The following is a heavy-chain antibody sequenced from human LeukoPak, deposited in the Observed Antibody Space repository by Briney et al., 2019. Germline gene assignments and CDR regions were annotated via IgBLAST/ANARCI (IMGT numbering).Heavy chain of an antibody. Sequence: GGSLRLSCAASGFTFSSYWMHWVRQGPGIGLVWVSRINGEGSIVNYADSVKGRFTISRDNAKNTLDLQMNSLRAEDTAVYFCAREWGNSVLPLDYWGQGTLVTVSP. CDR3: AREWGNSVLPLDY. CDR1: GFTFSSYW. J-gene: IGHJ4*02. D-gene: IGHD3-16*01. CDR2: INGEGSIV. V-gene: IGHV3-74*01.